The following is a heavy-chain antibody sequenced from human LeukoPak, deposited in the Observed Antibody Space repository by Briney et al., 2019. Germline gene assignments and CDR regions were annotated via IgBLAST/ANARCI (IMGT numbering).Heavy chain of an antibody. J-gene: IGHJ1*01. CDR1: GXTFGDYA. CDR3: TRSYDRSGYYPGYFHH. Sequence: GGSLRLSCTASGXTFGDYAMSWVRQAPGKGLEWVGFMRSKASGGTTEYAASVKGRFTISRDDSKSIAYLQMNSLKTEDTAVYYCTRSYDRSGYYPGYFHHWGQGTLVTVSS. D-gene: IGHD3-22*01. V-gene: IGHV3-49*04. CDR2: MRSKASGGTT.